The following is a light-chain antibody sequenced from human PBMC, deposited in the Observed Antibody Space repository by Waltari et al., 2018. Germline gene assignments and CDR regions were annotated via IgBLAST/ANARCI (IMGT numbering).Light chain of an antibody. V-gene: IGLV2-14*03. CDR3: SSYISSSTLEL. CDR1: SSDVGGYNY. CDR2: DVS. Sequence: QSALTHPASVSGSPGQSITIPSTGTSSDVGGYNYASWYQQHPGKAPKLMIYDVSNRPSGVSNRFSGSKSGNTASLTISGLQAEDEADYYCSSYISSSTLELFGGGTSLTVL. J-gene: IGLJ2*01.